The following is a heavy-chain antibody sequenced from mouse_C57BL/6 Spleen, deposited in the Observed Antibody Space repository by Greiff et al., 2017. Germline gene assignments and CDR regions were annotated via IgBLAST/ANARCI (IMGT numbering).Heavy chain of an antibody. V-gene: IGHV1-7*01. D-gene: IGHD2-2*01. Sequence: QVQLKESGAELAKPGASVKLSCKASGYTFTSYWMHWVKQRPGQGLEWIGYINPSSGYTKYNQKFKDKATLTADKSSSTAYMQLSSLTYEDSAVYYCARDTMVTTGAMDYWGQGTSVTVSS. CDR1: GYTFTSYW. CDR3: ARDTMVTTGAMDY. J-gene: IGHJ4*01. CDR2: INPSSGYT.